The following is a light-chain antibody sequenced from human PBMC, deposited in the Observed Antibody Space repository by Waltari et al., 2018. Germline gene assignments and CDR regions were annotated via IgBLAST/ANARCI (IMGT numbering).Light chain of an antibody. J-gene: IGLJ2*01. CDR1: GSDIVYYNF. CDR3: SSYTSTNTII. Sequence: QSALAQSASVSGSPGQSITISCTGTGSDIVYYNFVSWYQQHPGKAPKLLIFDVSRWSSGVSHRFSGSKSGNTASLTISGLQAEDEADYYCSSYTSTNTIIFGGGTKVTVL. CDR2: DVS. V-gene: IGLV2-14*03.